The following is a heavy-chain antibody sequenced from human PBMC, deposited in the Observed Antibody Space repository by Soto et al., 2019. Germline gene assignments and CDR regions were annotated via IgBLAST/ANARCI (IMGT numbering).Heavy chain of an antibody. V-gene: IGHV3-21*01. D-gene: IGHD6-13*01. CDR2: ISSSSSYI. J-gene: IGHJ4*02. Sequence: GGSLRLSCAASGYTFSSYSMNWVRQAPGKGLEWVSSISSSSSYIYYADSVKGRFTISRDNAKNSLYLQMDSLRAEDTAVYYCARDSSSSWYQGPLDYWGQGTLVTVSS. CDR1: GYTFSSYS. CDR3: ARDSSSSWYQGPLDY.